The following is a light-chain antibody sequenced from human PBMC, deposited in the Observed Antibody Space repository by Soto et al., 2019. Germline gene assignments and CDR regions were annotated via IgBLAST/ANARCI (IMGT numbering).Light chain of an antibody. CDR1: TRDVGGYKF. J-gene: IGLJ1*01. V-gene: IGLV2-11*01. CDR3: CSYTDIYTYV. Sequence: QSVLLQPRSVSGSPGQSVTISCTGTTRDVGGYKFVSWYRQHPGKAPKLILYDVNERPSGVPDRFSGSKSDNTASLTISGLQAEDEAVYFCCSYTDIYTYVFGTGTKVTVL. CDR2: DVN.